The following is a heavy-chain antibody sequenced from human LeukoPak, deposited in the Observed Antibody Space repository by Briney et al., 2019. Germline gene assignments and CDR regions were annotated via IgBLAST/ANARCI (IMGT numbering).Heavy chain of an antibody. J-gene: IGHJ5*02. V-gene: IGHV3-30*02. Sequence: GSLRLSCAASGFSFISYGMHWVRRAPGKGLEWVAFIPYDGSTKYYADSVKGRFTISRDNSKNTLYLQMNSLRAEDTAVYYCAKDWKDKLDGSGTKDSFDPWGQGTLVTVSS. CDR1: GFSFISYG. D-gene: IGHD2-2*01. CDR3: AKDWKDKLDGSGTKDSFDP. CDR2: IPYDGSTK.